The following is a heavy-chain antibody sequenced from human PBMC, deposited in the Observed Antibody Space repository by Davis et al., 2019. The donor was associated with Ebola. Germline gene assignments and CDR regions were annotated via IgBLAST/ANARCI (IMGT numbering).Heavy chain of an antibody. Sequence: GESLKISFAASGFTFDDYGMTWVRQAPGKGLEWVSGINWNGGSTYYADSVKGRFTISRDNAKNSLYLQMNSLRAEDTALYYCARGQTAVFDYWGQGTLVTVSS. J-gene: IGHJ4*02. V-gene: IGHV3-20*03. CDR3: ARGQTAVFDY. CDR1: GFTFDDYG. D-gene: IGHD5-18*01. CDR2: INWNGGST.